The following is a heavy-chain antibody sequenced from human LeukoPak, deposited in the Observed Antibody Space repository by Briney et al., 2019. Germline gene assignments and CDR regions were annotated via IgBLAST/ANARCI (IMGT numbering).Heavy chain of an antibody. J-gene: IGHJ6*03. V-gene: IGHV3-48*04. CDR3: ARDSLVVVPAAIGYYYYYYMDV. CDR2: ISSSGSTI. CDR1: GFTFSSYG. D-gene: IGHD2-2*01. Sequence: GGSLRLSCAASGFTFSSYGMSWVRQAPGKGLEWVSAISSSGSTIYYADSVKGRFTISRDNAKNSLYLQMNSLRAEDTAVYYCARDSLVVVPAAIGYYYYYYMDVWGKGTTVTVSS.